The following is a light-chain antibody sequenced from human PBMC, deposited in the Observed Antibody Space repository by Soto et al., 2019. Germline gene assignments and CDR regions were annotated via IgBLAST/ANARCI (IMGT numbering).Light chain of an antibody. CDR1: QSVSNSY. CDR3: QQYGSSPPT. Sequence: EIVLTQSPGTLSLSPGERATLSCRASQSVSNSYLAWHQQKPGQAPRLLIYGASSRATGIPDRFSGSGSGTDFTLTISRLEPEDFAVNYCQQYGSSPPTFGQGTKLETK. CDR2: GAS. V-gene: IGKV3-20*01. J-gene: IGKJ2*01.